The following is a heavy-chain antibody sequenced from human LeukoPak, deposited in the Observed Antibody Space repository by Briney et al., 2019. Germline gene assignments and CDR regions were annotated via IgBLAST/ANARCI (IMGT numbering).Heavy chain of an antibody. V-gene: IGHV3-30-3*01. Sequence: PGGSLRLSCAASGFTFSSYAMHWVRQAPGKGLEWVAVISYDGSNKYYADSVKGRFTISRDNSKNTLYLQMNSLRAEDTAVYYCARSYTSMVQGHMDVWGKGTTVTVSS. J-gene: IGHJ6*03. CDR2: ISYDGSNK. CDR3: ARSYTSMVQGHMDV. D-gene: IGHD5-18*01. CDR1: GFTFSSYA.